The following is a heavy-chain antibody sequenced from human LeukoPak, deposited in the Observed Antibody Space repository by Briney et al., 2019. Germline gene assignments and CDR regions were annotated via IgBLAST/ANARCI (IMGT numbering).Heavy chain of an antibody. Sequence: PGGSLRLSCAASGFTFSSYGMHWVRQAPGKGLEWVAFIRYDGSNKYYADSVKGRFTISRDNAKNTLYLQMNSLRAEDTAVYYCARVYGALVDAFDIWGQGTMVTVSS. D-gene: IGHD4-17*01. CDR1: GFTFSSYG. CDR3: ARVYGALVDAFDI. CDR2: IRYDGSNK. J-gene: IGHJ3*02. V-gene: IGHV3-30*02.